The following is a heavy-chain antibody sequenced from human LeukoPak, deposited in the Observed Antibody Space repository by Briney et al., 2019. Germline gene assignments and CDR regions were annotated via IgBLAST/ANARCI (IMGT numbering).Heavy chain of an antibody. Sequence: SETLSLTCSVSGASVSSGSYYWSWIRQPPGKGLEWIGFIYDSGSTNHNPSLKSRVTISLDMSKNQFSLRLSSVTAADTAVYFCASRHGNSGSSNCWGQGTLVTVSS. CDR3: ASRHGNSGSSNC. CDR1: GASVSSGSYY. V-gene: IGHV4-61*01. J-gene: IGHJ4*02. D-gene: IGHD3-10*01. CDR2: IYDSGST.